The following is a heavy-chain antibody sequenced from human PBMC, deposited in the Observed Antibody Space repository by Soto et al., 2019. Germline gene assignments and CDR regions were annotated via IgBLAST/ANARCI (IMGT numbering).Heavy chain of an antibody. V-gene: IGHV1-3*01. J-gene: IGHJ6*02. CDR1: GYTFTSYA. CDR3: ARDCSSTRCYDNYYYYGMDV. CDR2: INAGNGNT. D-gene: IGHD2-2*01. Sequence: ASVKVSCKASGYTFTSYAMHWVRQAPGQRLEWMGWINAGNGNTKYSQKFQGRVTITRDTSASTAYMELSSLRSEDTAVYYCARDCSSTRCYDNYYYYGMDVWGQGTTVTVSS.